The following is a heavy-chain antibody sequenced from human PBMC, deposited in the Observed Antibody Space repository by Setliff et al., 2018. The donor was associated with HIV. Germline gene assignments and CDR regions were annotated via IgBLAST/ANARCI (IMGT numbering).Heavy chain of an antibody. CDR3: ARLPGDRYSIAWDYYIDY. J-gene: IGHJ4*02. Sequence: PSETLSLTCTVSGASFSNSNYYWGWIRQPPGKGLEWIGSVYYSGNTYYYPSLQSRVAISVDTSKNQFSLKLSSVTAADTAFYYCARLPGDRYSIAWDYYIDYWGQGTLVTVSS. V-gene: IGHV4-39*01. D-gene: IGHD6-19*01. CDR2: VYYSGNT. CDR1: GASFSNSNYY.